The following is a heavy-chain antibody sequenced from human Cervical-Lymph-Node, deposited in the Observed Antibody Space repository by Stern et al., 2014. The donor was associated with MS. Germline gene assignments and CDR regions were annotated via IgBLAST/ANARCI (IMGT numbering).Heavy chain of an antibody. V-gene: IGHV5-51*01. CDR1: GYSFTSYW. J-gene: IGHJ4*02. D-gene: IGHD1/OR15-1a*01. CDR3: VRQAPEQTLDY. CDR2: IYPGDSDT. Sequence: VQLVQSGAEVKKPGDSLKISCKASGYSFTSYWIGWVRQMPGKGLEWMGIIYPGDSDTRYSPSFQGQVTISADRSISTAYLQWRSLKASDTAMYYCVRQAPEQTLDYWGQGTLVTVSS.